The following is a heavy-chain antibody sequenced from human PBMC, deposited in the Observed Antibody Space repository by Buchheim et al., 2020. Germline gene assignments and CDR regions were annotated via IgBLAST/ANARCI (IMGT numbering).Heavy chain of an antibody. J-gene: IGHJ6*03. CDR2: IKQDGSEK. CDR1: GFTFSSYW. Sequence: EVQLVESGGGLVQPGGSLRLSCAASGFTFSSYWMSWVRQAPGKGLEWVANIKQDGSEKYYVDSVKGRFTISRDNAKNSLYLQMNSLRAEDTAVYYCARRGGIAAAGRRYYYYMDVWGKGTT. V-gene: IGHV3-7*01. CDR3: ARRGGIAAAGRRYYYYMDV. D-gene: IGHD6-13*01.